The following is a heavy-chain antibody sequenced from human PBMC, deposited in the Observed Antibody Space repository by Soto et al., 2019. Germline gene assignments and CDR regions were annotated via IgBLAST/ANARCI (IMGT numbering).Heavy chain of an antibody. J-gene: IGHJ5*02. CDR2: FDPEDGET. V-gene: IGHV1-24*01. D-gene: IGHD6-19*01. Sequence: ASVKVSCKVSGYTLTELSMHWVRQAPGKGLEWMGGFDPEDGETIYAQKFQGRVTMTEDTSTDTAYMELSSLRSEDTAVYYCATDVDSGWYDWFDPWGQGTLVTVSS. CDR3: ATDVDSGWYDWFDP. CDR1: GYTLTELS.